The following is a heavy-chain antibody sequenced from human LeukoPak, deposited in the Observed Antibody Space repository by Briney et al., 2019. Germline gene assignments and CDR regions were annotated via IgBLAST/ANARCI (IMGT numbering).Heavy chain of an antibody. CDR1: GYTFTSYG. CDR3: ARVKPCSGGSCFRNYFDY. D-gene: IGHD2-15*01. V-gene: IGHV1-18*01. CDR2: ISAYNGNT. Sequence: ASVKVSCKASGYTFTSYGISWVRQAPGQGLEWMGWISAYNGNTNYAQKLQGRVTMTTDTSASTAYMELRSLRSDDTAVYYYARVKPCSGGSCFRNYFDYWGQGTLVTVSS. J-gene: IGHJ4*02.